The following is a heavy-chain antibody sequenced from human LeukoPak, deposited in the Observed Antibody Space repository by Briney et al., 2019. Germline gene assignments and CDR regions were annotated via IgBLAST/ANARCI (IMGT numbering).Heavy chain of an antibody. CDR3: ARDAGTYFDF. Sequence: GGSLRLSCAASGFTFSDYYMSWIRQAPGKGLGWVSHSSGSGTTTFYADSVKGRFTISRDNAKNSLFLQMNSLRADDTAMYFCARDAGTYFDFWGQGTLVAVSS. V-gene: IGHV3-11*01. CDR2: SSGSGTTT. CDR1: GFTFSDYY. J-gene: IGHJ4*02. D-gene: IGHD1-1*01.